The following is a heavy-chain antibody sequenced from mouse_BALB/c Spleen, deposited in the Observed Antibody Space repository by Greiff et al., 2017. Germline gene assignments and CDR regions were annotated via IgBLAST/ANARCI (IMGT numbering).Heavy chain of an antibody. J-gene: IGHJ4*01. CDR2: ISDGGSYT. CDR1: GFTFSDYY. CDR3: ARRKYGNDYAMDY. V-gene: IGHV5-4*02. D-gene: IGHD2-10*02. Sequence: EVQLVESGGGLVKPGGSLKLSCAASGFTFSDYYMYWVRQTPEKRLEWVATISDGGSYTYYPDSVKGRFTISRDNAKNNLYLQMSSLKSEDTAMYYCARRKYGNDYAMDYWGQGTSVTVSS.